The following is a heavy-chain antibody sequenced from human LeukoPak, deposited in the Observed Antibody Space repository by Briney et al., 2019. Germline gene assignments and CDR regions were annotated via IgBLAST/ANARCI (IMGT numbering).Heavy chain of an antibody. CDR2: ISWNSGSI. D-gene: IGHD3-10*01. J-gene: IGHJ4*02. CDR1: GFTFDDYA. Sequence: GGSLRLSCAASGFTFDDYAMHWVRQAPGKGLEWVSGISWNSGSIGYADSVKGRFTISRDNAKNSLYLQMNSLRAEDTAVYYCARDVGYFGSGSYPDYFDYWGQGILVTVSS. V-gene: IGHV3-9*01. CDR3: ARDVGYFGSGSYPDYFDY.